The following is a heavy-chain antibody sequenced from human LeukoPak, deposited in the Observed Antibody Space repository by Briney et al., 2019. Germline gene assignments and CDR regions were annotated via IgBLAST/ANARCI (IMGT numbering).Heavy chain of an antibody. CDR1: GYTFTGYY. D-gene: IGHD2-15*01. CDR2: INPNSGGT. Sequence: GASVKVSCKASGYTFTGYYMHWVRQAPGQGLEWMGWINPNSGGTNYAQKFQGRVTMTRDTSISTAYMELSRLRSDDTAVYYCARDERYCSGGSCYPTFPIDYWGQGTLVTVSS. CDR3: ARDERYCSGGSCYPTFPIDY. J-gene: IGHJ4*02. V-gene: IGHV1-2*02.